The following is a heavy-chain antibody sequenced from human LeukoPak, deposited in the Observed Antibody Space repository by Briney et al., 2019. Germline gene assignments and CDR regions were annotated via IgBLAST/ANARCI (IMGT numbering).Heavy chain of an antibody. CDR1: SGSISSYH. D-gene: IGHD1-26*01. Sequence: SETPSLTCTVSSGSISSYHWGWVRQPPGKGLEWIGRIYTTGTTHYNPSLKSRLTMSVDTSTNQFSLNLTSVTAADTAVYYCGRQGYTGSHYFIDFWSQGTLVAVS. V-gene: IGHV4-4*07. CDR3: GRQGYTGSHYFIDF. J-gene: IGHJ4*02. CDR2: IYTTGTT.